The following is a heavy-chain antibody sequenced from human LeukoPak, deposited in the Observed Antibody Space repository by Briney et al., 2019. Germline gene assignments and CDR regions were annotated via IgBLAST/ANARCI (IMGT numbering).Heavy chain of an antibody. J-gene: IGHJ6*03. Sequence: SETLSLTCIVSGGSIGTYYWSWIRQSPGKGLEWIAYIYVTGSTRYNPYLQSRVTISVDTSRNQFFLKMSSVTAADTAAYYCARHIGGGIEDMDVWGTGTKVTVSS. D-gene: IGHD3-16*02. V-gene: IGHV4-59*08. CDR1: GGSIGTYY. CDR3: ARHIGGGIEDMDV. CDR2: IYVTGST.